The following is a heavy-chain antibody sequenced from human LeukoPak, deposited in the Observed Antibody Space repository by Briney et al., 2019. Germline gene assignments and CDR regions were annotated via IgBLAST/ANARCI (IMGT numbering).Heavy chain of an antibody. CDR2: IHTSGST. D-gene: IGHD3-3*01. J-gene: IGHJ6*03. CDR1: GGSISSYY. CDR3: ARHMYYDSWSGHPFYMDV. V-gene: IGHV4-4*09. Sequence: PSETLSLTCTVSGGSISSYYWSWTRQPPGKGLEWIGYIHTSGSTNYNPSLKSRVTISVDTSKNQFSLKLSSVTAADTAVYYCARHMYYDSWSGHPFYMDVWGKGTTVTVSS.